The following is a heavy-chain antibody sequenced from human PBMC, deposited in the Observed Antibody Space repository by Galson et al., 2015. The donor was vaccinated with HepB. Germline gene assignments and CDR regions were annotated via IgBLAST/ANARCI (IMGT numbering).Heavy chain of an antibody. J-gene: IGHJ4*02. V-gene: IGHV1-2*02. D-gene: IGHD3-3*01. Sequence: SVKVSCKASGYTFTGYFLHWVRQAPGQGLEWMGWINVNSGDTDFPQRFQGRLTMTSDASVNTVYLDLSSLTSDDTAVYFCARTQGYDLFDYWGQGTLVTVSS. CDR1: GYTFTGYF. CDR3: ARTQGYDLFDY. CDR2: INVNSGDT.